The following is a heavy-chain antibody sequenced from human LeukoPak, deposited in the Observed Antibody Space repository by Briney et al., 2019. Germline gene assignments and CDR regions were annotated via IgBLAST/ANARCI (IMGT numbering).Heavy chain of an antibody. CDR2: IYYSGRT. V-gene: IGHV4-59*08. J-gene: IGHJ4*02. Sequence: SETLSLTCTVSGGSISSYYWSWIRQPPGKGLEWIGYIYYSGRTKYSPSLKSRVTISVDTSKNQFSLRLSSVTAADTAVYYCATNIPTATTSPPLGYWGQGTLVTVSS. D-gene: IGHD1-26*01. CDR1: GGSISSYY. CDR3: ATNIPTATTSPPLGY.